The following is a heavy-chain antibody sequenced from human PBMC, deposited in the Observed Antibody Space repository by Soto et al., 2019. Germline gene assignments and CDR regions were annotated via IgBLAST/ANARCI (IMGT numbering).Heavy chain of an antibody. V-gene: IGHV1-3*01. CDR3: ARAPIAMAASFDP. J-gene: IGHJ5*02. Sequence: QVQLVQYGAEVKKPGASVKVSCKASGYTFTSYAMHWVRQAPVQRLEWMGWINAGNGNTKYSQKFQGRVTITRDTSASTAYMELSTLRSEDTAVYYCARAPIAMAASFDPWGQGTLVTVSS. CDR2: INAGNGNT. D-gene: IGHD6-19*01. CDR1: GYTFTSYA.